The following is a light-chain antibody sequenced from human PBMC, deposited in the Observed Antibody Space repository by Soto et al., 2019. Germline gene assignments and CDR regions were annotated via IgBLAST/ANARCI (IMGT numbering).Light chain of an antibody. CDR1: SSDVGGYYY. V-gene: IGLV2-8*01. Sequence: QSALTQPPSASGSPGQSVTISCTGTSSDVGGYYYVSWYQQHPGKAPKLMIYEVSKRPSGVPDRFSGSKFGNTASLTVSGLQAEDEDDYYCSSYAGSNTFVVFGGGTKVTVL. J-gene: IGLJ2*01. CDR2: EVS. CDR3: SSYAGSNTFVV.